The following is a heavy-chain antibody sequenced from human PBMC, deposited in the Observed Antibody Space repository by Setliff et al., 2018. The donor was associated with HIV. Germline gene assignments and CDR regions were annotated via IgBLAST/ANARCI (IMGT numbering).Heavy chain of an antibody. D-gene: IGHD4-17*01. Sequence: ASVKVSCKASGYTFTDYYMHWVQQAPGKGLEWMGRVDPKNGKTVYAAAVRGRFTISRDDSKNTAYLQMNSLKTEDTAMYYCATIYDYGDYDHDFWGQGTLVTVSS. J-gene: IGHJ4*02. CDR3: ATIYDYGDYDHDF. CDR1: GYTFTDYY. CDR2: VDPKNGKT. V-gene: IGHV1-69-2*01.